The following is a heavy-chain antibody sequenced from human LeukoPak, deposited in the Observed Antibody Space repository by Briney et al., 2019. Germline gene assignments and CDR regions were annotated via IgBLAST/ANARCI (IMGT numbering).Heavy chain of an antibody. CDR1: DGSISSSTYY. Sequence: LSLTCTVSDGSISSSTYYWGWIRQPPGKGLEWVSVIYSGGSTYYADSVKGRFTISRDNSKNTLYLQMNSLRAEDTAVYYCAKSATVGIKAPFDCWGQGALVTVSS. J-gene: IGHJ4*02. CDR2: IYSGGST. V-gene: IGHV3-53*01. CDR3: AKSATVGIKAPFDC. D-gene: IGHD1-26*01.